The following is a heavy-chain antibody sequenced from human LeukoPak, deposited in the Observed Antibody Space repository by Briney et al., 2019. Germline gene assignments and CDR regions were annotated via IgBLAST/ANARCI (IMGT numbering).Heavy chain of an antibody. CDR3: ARGNGPGFWTRDV. D-gene: IGHD3/OR15-3a*01. CDR1: GYSFTIYW. J-gene: IGHJ6*04. V-gene: IGHV5-51*01. Sequence: GESLKISCKGSGYSFTIYWIGWVRQLPGKGLEWMGIIYPGDSDTRYSPSFQGQVTISADKSISTAYLQWSSLKASDTAIYYCARGNGPGFWTRDVWGKGTTVTVSS. CDR2: IYPGDSDT.